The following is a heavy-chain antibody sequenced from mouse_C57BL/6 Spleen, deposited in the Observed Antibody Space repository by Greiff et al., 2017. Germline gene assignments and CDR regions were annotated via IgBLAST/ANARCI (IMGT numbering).Heavy chain of an antibody. Sequence: QVQLQQSGAELARPGASVKLSCKASGYTFTSYGISWVKQRTGQGLEWIGEIYPRSGNTYYNEKFKGKATLTADKSSSTAYMELRSLTSEDSAVYFCPITTVVAPYYAMDYWGQGTSVTVSS. CDR1: GYTFTSYG. J-gene: IGHJ4*01. D-gene: IGHD1-1*01. CDR2: IYPRSGNT. V-gene: IGHV1-81*01. CDR3: PITTVVAPYYAMDY.